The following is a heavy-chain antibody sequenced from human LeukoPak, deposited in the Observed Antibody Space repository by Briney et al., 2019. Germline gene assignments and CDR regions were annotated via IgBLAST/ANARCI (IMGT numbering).Heavy chain of an antibody. CDR2: ISGSGGST. J-gene: IGHJ4*02. CDR1: GFTFSSYA. CDR3: AKDGYCGGDCYREFDY. V-gene: IGHV3-23*01. D-gene: IGHD2-21*02. Sequence: GGSLRPSCAASGFTFSSYAMSWVRQAPGKGLEWVSGISGSGGSTYYADSVKGRFTISRDNSKNTLYLQMNSLRAEDTAVYYCAKDGYCGGDCYREFDYWGQGTLVTVSS.